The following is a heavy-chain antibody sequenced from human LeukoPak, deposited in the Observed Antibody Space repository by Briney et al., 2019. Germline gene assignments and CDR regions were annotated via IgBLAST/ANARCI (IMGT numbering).Heavy chain of an antibody. CDR2: ISAYNGNT. J-gene: IGHJ6*03. CDR1: GYTFTSYG. V-gene: IGHV1-18*01. D-gene: IGHD6-6*01. Sequence: ASVKVSCKASGYTFTSYGISWVRQAPGQGLEWMGWISAYNGNTNYAQKLQGRVTMTTDTSTSTACMELRSLRSDDTAVYYCARATPSSSFFFYYYYYYMDVWGKGTTVTVSS. CDR3: ARATPSSSFFFYYYYYYMDV.